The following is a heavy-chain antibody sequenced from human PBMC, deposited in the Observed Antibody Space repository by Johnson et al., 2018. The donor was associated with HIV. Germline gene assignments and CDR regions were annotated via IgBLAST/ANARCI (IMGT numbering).Heavy chain of an antibody. CDR2: MWYDGSNK. V-gene: IGHV3-33*03. J-gene: IGHJ3*01. CDR3: AKDPRFSNGGAFDV. Sequence: QVQLVESGGGLVQPGRSLRLSCAASGFTFSSYWMHWVRQAPGKGLVWVAVMWYDGSNKYYADSVKGRFTISRDNSKNTLYLQLNGLRAEDTAVYYCAKDPRFSNGGAFDVWGQGTMVTISS. CDR1: GFTFSSYW. D-gene: IGHD3-16*01.